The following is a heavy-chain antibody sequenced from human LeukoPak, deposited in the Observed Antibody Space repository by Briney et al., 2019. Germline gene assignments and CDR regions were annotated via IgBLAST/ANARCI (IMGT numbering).Heavy chain of an antibody. CDR1: GYTFTSYD. Sequence: ASVKVSCKASGYTFTSYDINWVRQATGQGLEWMGWMNPNSGNTGYAQKFQGRVTITRNTSISTAYMELSSLRSEDTAVYYCARAPLPYDFWSGYYDHDAFDSWGQGTMVTVSS. J-gene: IGHJ3*02. CDR3: ARAPLPYDFWSGYYDHDAFDS. CDR2: MNPNSGNT. D-gene: IGHD3-3*01. V-gene: IGHV1-8*03.